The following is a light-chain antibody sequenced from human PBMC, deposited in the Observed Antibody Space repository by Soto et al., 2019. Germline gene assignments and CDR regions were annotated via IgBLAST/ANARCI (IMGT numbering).Light chain of an antibody. CDR3: QQYNSYSRT. V-gene: IGKV1-5*01. J-gene: IGKJ1*01. CDR1: QSISSW. CDR2: DAS. Sequence: DIQMTQSPSSLSASVEDRVIITCRASQSISSWLAWYQQKPGKAPKLLIYDASSLESGVPSRFSGSGSGTEFTLTISSLQPDDFATYYCQQYNSYSRTFGQGTKV.